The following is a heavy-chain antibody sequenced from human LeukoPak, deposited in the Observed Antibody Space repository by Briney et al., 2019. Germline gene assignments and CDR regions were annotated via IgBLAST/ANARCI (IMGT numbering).Heavy chain of an antibody. Sequence: QSGGSLRLSCAASGFTFTSYSMNWVRQAPGKGLEWVSTISGGGGSIYYADSVKGRFTISRVNSKNTLYLQVNSLRAEDTAVYYCAKGGKWDVTPFDYWGQGTLVTVSS. CDR3: AKGGKWDVTPFDY. V-gene: IGHV3-23*01. CDR1: GFTFTSYS. D-gene: IGHD1-26*01. J-gene: IGHJ4*02. CDR2: ISGGGGSI.